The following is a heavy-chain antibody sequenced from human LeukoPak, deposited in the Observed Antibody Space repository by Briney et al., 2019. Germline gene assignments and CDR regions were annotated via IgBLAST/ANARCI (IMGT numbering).Heavy chain of an antibody. CDR2: INHSGST. CDR3: ASTADGSGSYPFAGY. Sequence: SETLSLTCAVYGGSFSGYYWSWIRQPPGKGLEWIGEINHSGSTNYNPSLKSRVTISVDTSKNQFSLKLSSVTAADTAVYYCASTADGSGSYPFAGYWGQGTLVTVSS. CDR1: GGSFSGYY. V-gene: IGHV4-34*01. D-gene: IGHD3-10*01. J-gene: IGHJ4*02.